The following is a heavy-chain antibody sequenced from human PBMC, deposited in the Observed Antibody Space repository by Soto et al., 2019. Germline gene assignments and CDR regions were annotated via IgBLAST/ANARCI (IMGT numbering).Heavy chain of an antibody. V-gene: IGHV4-34*01. CDR1: GGSFSGYY. J-gene: IGHJ1*01. CDR2: LNDSGST. Sequence: QVQLQQWGAGLLKPSETLSLTCAVYGGSFSGYYCSCIRQPPGKGLEWIGELNDSGSTNYNASLKSRVSISVDTSKNKFALKLSSVTAADTAVYYCARGRGGVQHWGQGTLVTVSS. D-gene: IGHD3-10*01. CDR3: ARGRGGVQH.